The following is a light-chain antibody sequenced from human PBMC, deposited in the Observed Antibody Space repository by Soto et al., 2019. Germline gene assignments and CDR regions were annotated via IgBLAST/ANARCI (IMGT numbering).Light chain of an antibody. CDR2: GAS. CDR1: QSIGTR. CDR3: QQYSNWPRT. Sequence: EIVMTQSPTTLSVSPGERATLSCRASQSIGTRLGWYQQKPGQPPRLLIYGASARATGIAARFSGSGSGTEFTLTISSLQSEDFAVYYCQQYSNWPRTFGQGTKVEIK. V-gene: IGKV3-15*01. J-gene: IGKJ1*01.